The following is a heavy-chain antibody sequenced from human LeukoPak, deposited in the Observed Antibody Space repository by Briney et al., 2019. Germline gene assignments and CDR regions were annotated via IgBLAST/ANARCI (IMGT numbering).Heavy chain of an antibody. V-gene: IGHV4-59*11. Sequence: SETLSLTCTVSGGSISSHYWSWIRQPPGKGLEWIGYIYYSGSTNYNPSHKSRVTISVDTSKNQFSLKLSSVTAADTAVYYCARDAYCSSTSCYFYMDVWGKGTTVTVSS. CDR3: ARDAYCSSTSCYFYMDV. J-gene: IGHJ6*03. CDR2: IYYSGST. CDR1: GGSISSHY. D-gene: IGHD2-2*01.